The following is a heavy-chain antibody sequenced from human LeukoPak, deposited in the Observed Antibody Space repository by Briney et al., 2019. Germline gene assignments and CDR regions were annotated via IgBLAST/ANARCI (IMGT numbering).Heavy chain of an antibody. CDR3: ASHVSSGWFGY. CDR1: GGSFSGYY. CDR2: INHSGST. D-gene: IGHD6-19*01. Sequence: KPSETLSLTCAVYGGSFSGYYWSWIRQPPGEGLEWIGEINHSGSTNYNPSLKSRVTISVDTSKNQFSLKLSSVTAADTAVYYCASHVSSGWFGYWGQGTLVTVSS. V-gene: IGHV4-34*01. J-gene: IGHJ4*02.